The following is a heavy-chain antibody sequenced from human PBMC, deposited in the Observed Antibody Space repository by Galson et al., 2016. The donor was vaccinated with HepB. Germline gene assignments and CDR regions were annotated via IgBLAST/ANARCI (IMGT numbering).Heavy chain of an antibody. CDR3: ARNRGPTTTTTAKAFDI. Sequence: SVKVSCKASGGTFSNYIITWVRQAPGQGLEWMGQIDPLLKTGNYAQKFQRRVSITADESTSTAYMEVRSLQFEDTAVYYCARNRGPTTTTTAKAFDIRGQGTRVIVSS. V-gene: IGHV1-69*08. J-gene: IGHJ3*02. CDR1: GGTFSNYI. D-gene: IGHD5-12*01. CDR2: IDPLLKTG.